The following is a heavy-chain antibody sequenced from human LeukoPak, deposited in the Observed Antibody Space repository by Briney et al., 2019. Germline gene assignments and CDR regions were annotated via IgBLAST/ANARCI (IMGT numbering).Heavy chain of an antibody. D-gene: IGHD3-22*01. Sequence: SETLSLTCTVSGGSISSSSYYWGWIRQPPGKGLESIGSIYYSGSTYYNPSLKSRVTISVDTSKNQFSLKLSSVTAADTAVYYCARVRALSYYDSSGDLYYFDYWGQGTLVTVSS. CDR1: GGSISSSSYY. V-gene: IGHV4-39*01. CDR3: ARVRALSYYDSSGDLYYFDY. CDR2: IYYSGST. J-gene: IGHJ4*02.